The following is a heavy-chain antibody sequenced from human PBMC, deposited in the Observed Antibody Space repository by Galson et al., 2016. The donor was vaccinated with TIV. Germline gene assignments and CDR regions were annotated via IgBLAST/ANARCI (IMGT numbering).Heavy chain of an antibody. CDR2: ISYSGSAK. D-gene: IGHD1-26*01. CDR1: GFTLSDYY. V-gene: IGHV3-11*01. CDR3: ARYSGKSYALDV. J-gene: IGHJ6*02. Sequence: SLRLSCAASGFTLSDYYMTWIRQAPGKGLEWLSHISYSGSAKYDADSKKGRLTMSRDIAKNSMYLGMSSLRAEDTAVYYCARYSGKSYALDVWGQGTAVTVSS.